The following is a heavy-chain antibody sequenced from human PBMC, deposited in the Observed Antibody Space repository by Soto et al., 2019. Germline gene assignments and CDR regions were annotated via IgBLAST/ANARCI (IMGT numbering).Heavy chain of an antibody. V-gene: IGHV2-5*01. J-gene: IGHJ4*02. CDR2: IYCNDNT. Sequence: QITLKESGPTLVKPTQTLTLTCSFSGFSLTTTGVGVGWIRQPPGNALEWLALIYCNDNTRYSPSLKSRLTITADTFKIQVVLTMTNMDPVDTGTYYCANLAGRWGQGTLVTVSS. CDR1: GFSLTTTGVG. CDR3: ANLAGR.